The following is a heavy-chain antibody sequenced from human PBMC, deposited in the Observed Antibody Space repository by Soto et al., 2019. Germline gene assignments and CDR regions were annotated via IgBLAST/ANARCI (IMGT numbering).Heavy chain of an antibody. CDR1: GGSISSGDYY. V-gene: IGHV4-31*03. CDR2: ISSSGRS. Sequence: QVRLQESGPGLVKPSQTLSLTCTVSGGSISSGDYYWTWIRQHPGKGLEWIGYISSSGRSYYNPSLKSRVSMPLNTYENPFSLRLSSVTAADTAVFYCAREKTVASQGSYYGLEVWGQGTTVTVSS. D-gene: IGHD5-12*01. CDR3: AREKTVASQGSYYGLEV. J-gene: IGHJ6*02.